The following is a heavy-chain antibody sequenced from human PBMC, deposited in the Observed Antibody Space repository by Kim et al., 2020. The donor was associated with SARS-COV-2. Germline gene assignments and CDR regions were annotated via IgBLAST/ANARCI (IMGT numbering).Heavy chain of an antibody. CDR1: GYTFTSYY. J-gene: IGHJ5*02. V-gene: IGHV1-46*01. D-gene: IGHD6-19*01. CDR2: INPSGGST. Sequence: ASVKVSCKASGYTFTSYYMNWVRQAPGQGLEWMGIINPSGGSTSYAQKFQGRVTMTRDTSTSTVYMELSSLRSEDTAVYYCARDHGAVAGTSNWFDPWGQGTLVTVSS. CDR3: ARDHGAVAGTSNWFDP.